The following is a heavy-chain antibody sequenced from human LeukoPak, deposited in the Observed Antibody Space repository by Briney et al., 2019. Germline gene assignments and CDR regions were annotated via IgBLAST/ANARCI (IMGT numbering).Heavy chain of an antibody. V-gene: IGHV1-18*01. J-gene: IGHJ3*02. CDR2: ISAYNGNT. CDR3: ARGYLPAASIRRDAFDI. CDR1: GYTFTSYG. Sequence: ASVKVSCKASGYTFTSYGISWVRQAPGQGLEWMGWISAYNGNTNYAQKLQGRVTMTTDTSTSTAYMELRSLRSDDTAVYYCARGYLPAASIRRDAFDIWGQGTMVTVSS. D-gene: IGHD2-2*01.